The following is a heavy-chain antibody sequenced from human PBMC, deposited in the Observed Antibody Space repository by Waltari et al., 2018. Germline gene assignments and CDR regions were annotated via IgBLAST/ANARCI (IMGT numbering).Heavy chain of an antibody. J-gene: IGHJ4*02. CDR3: ATSEWQQLALDY. D-gene: IGHD6-13*01. CDR1: GYTVTELS. Sequence: QVQLVQSGAEVKKPGASVKVSCKVSGYTVTELSRHWVRQAPGKGLEWMGGFDPEDGETIYAKKFQGRVTMTEDTSTDTAYMELSSLRSEDTAVYYCATSEWQQLALDYWGQGTLVTVSS. V-gene: IGHV1-24*01. CDR2: FDPEDGET.